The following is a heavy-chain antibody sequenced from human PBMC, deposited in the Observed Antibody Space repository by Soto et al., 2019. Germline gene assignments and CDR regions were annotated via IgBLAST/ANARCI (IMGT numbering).Heavy chain of an antibody. CDR3: AREYYYTMDV. V-gene: IGHV3-11*05. CDR2: IDSSTKYT. Sequence: QVQLVESGGGLIRHGGSLRLSCEASGFTVRDYYMTWFRQAPGKGLEWLSYIDSSTKYTNYADSVKGRFTISRDNAKNSLYLQMNSLRADDTALYYCAREYYYTMDVWGQGTMVTVSS. CDR1: GFTVRDYY. J-gene: IGHJ6*02.